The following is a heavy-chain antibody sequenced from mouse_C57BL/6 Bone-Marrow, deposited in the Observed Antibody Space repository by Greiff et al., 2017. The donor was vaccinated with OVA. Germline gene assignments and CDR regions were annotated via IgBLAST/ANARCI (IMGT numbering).Heavy chain of an antibody. CDR3: ARTPWIYYDYDGDAMDY. CDR1: GFNIKDYY. D-gene: IGHD2-4*01. Sequence: EVQRVESGAELVKPGASVKLSCTASGFNIKDYYMHWVKQRTEQGLEWIGRIDPEDGETKYAPKFQGKATITADTSSNTAYLQLSSLTSEDTAVYYCARTPWIYYDYDGDAMDYWGQGTSVTVSS. J-gene: IGHJ4*01. CDR2: IDPEDGET. V-gene: IGHV14-2*01.